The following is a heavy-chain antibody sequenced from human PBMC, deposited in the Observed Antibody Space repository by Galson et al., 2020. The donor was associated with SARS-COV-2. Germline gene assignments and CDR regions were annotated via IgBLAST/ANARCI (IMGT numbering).Heavy chain of an antibody. CDR2: IGTAGDT. CDR1: GFTFSSYD. CDR3: VRATGTIVGVVKRYYYYYMDV. Sequence: GGSLRLSCAASGFTFSSYDMHWVRQATGKGLEWVSAIGTAGDTYYPGSVKGRFTISRENAKNSLYLQMNSLRAGDTAVYYCVRATGTIVGVVKRYYYYYMDVWGKGTTVTVAS. V-gene: IGHV3-13*01. J-gene: IGHJ6*03. D-gene: IGHD3-3*01.